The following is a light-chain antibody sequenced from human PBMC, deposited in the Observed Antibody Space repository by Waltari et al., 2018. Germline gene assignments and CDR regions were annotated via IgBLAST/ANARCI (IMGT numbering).Light chain of an antibody. J-gene: IGLJ3*02. CDR2: RDD. CDR3: AAWDDSLNGRWE. V-gene: IGLV1-44*01. CDR1: SSNIRNTI. Sequence: QSVLTHPPSVSGTPGQRVPIPCSGSSSNIRNTIVTRYHQVPGTTPKLLIYRDDQRPSGVPDRFSGSKSGTSASLAISGRRSEDEADYYCAAWDDSLNGRWEFGGGTKLTVL.